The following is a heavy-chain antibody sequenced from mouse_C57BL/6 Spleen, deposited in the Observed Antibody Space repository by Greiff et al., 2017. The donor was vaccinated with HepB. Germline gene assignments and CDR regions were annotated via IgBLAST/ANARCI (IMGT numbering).Heavy chain of an antibody. Sequence: VQLQQSGAELAKPGASVKLSCKASGYTFTSYWMHWVKQRPGPGLEWIGYINPSSGYTKYNQKFKDKATLPADKSSSTAYMQLSSLTYEDSAVYYCASRVYDCDAYLYFDVGGTGTTVTVSS. CDR1: GYTFTSYW. D-gene: IGHD2-4*01. V-gene: IGHV1-7*01. CDR3: ASRVYDCDAYLYFDV. CDR2: INPSSGYT. J-gene: IGHJ1*03.